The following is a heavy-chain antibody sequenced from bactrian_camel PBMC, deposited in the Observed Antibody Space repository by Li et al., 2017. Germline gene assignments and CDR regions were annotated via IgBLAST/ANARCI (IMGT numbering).Heavy chain of an antibody. CDR2: ICTGGART. D-gene: IGHD1*01. J-gene: IGHJ6*01. CDR1: DYTTTVGC. CDR3: AARPINTRDCVAGGTAEFGY. Sequence: VQLVESGGGSVQAGESLRLSCEASDYTTTVGCMGWFRQAPGKEREGVAAICTGGARTYYGDLVKGRFTISQDNAKNTVYLQMNDLRPEDTAMYFCAARPINTRDCVAGGTAEFGYWGQGTQVTVS. V-gene: IGHV3S40*01.